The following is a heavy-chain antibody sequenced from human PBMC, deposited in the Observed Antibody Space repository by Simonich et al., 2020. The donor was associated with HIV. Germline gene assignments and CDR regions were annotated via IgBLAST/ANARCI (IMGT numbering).Heavy chain of an antibody. CDR3: ARDRPAEGYCSGGSCYSETWFDP. J-gene: IGHJ5*02. V-gene: IGHV1-69*13. D-gene: IGHD2-15*01. Sequence: QVQLVQSGAEVKKTGSSVKVSCKASGDTFSNYVIGWVRQAPGQGLEWMGGNIPLFDQTNYAQNLQGRVTITADESTSTTYMQLSSLRSEDTAVYYCARDRPAEGYCSGGSCYSETWFDPWGQGTLVTVSS. CDR1: GDTFSNYV. CDR2: NIPLFDQT.